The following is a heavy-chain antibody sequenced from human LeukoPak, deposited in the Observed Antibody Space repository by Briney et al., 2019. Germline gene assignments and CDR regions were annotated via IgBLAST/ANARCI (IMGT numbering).Heavy chain of an antibody. CDR2: IYTGDSDT. D-gene: IGHD3-3*01. CDR1: GYSFTSYW. CDR3: ARHLNYDFWSGYHSNWFDP. Sequence: GESLKISCKGSGYSFTSYWIGWVRQMPGKGLEWMGVIYTGDSDTRYSPSFQGQVTISADKSISTAYLQWSSLKASDTAMYYCARHLNYDFWSGYHSNWFDPWGQGTLVTVSS. V-gene: IGHV5-51*01. J-gene: IGHJ5*02.